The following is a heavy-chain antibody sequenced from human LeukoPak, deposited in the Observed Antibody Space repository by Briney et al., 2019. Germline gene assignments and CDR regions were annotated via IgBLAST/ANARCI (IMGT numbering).Heavy chain of an antibody. D-gene: IGHD6-19*01. V-gene: IGHV3-30*18. J-gene: IGHJ3*02. CDR3: AKARSKYSSGHDAFDI. Sequence: GRSLRLSCAASGFTFSSYGMHWVRQAPGKGLEWVAVISYDGSNKYYADSVKGRFTISRDNSKNTLYLQMNSLRAEDTAVYYCAKARSKYSSGHDAFDIWGQGTMVTVSS. CDR1: GFTFSSYG. CDR2: ISYDGSNK.